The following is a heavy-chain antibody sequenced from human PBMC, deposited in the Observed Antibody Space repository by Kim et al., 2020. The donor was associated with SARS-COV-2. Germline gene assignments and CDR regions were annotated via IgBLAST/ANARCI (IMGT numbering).Heavy chain of an antibody. CDR2: IDPSDSYT. D-gene: IGHD1-26*01. V-gene: IGHV5-10-1*01. Sequence: GESLKISCKGSGYSFTSYWISWVRQMPGKGLEWMGRIDPSDSYTNYSPSFQGHVTISADKSISTAYLQWSSLKASDTAMYYCASGLGDYFDYWGQGTLVTVSS. CDR3: ASGLGDYFDY. CDR1: GYSFTSYW. J-gene: IGHJ4*02.